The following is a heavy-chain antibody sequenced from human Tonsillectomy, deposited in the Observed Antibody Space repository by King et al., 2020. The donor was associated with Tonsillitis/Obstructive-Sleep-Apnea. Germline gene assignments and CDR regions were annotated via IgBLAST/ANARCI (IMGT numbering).Heavy chain of an antibody. V-gene: IGHV2-5*02. J-gene: IGHJ4*02. Sequence: TLKESGPTLVKPTQTLTLTCTFSGFSLSTTGVGVGWIRQPPGKALEWLALIYWDDDKRYSPSLKSRLTITKDTSKNQVVLTMTNMDPVDTATYYCALSPYFRGGICYLTHFYCWGQGTLDTVSP. CDR3: ALSPYFRGGICYLTHFYC. CDR2: IYWDDDK. CDR1: GFSLSTTGVG. D-gene: IGHD2-15*01.